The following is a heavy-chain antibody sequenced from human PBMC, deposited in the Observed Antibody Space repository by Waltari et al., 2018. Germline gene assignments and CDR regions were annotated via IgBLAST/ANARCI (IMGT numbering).Heavy chain of an antibody. J-gene: IGHJ5*02. D-gene: IGHD3-3*01. CDR1: GFTFSDYY. CDR2: ISRSGITI. V-gene: IGHV3-11*04. CDR3: AKNALFWSEPGFDP. Sequence: QVQLVESGGGLVKPGGSLRLSCAASGFTFSDYYMSWIRQAPGKGLEWVAYISRSGITIYNADSVKGRFTISRDNAKNSLYLQMNSLRAEDSAVYYCAKNALFWSEPGFDPWGQGTLVTVSS.